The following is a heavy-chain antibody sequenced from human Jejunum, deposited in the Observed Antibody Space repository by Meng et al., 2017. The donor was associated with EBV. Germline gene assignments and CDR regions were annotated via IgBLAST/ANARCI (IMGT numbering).Heavy chain of an antibody. D-gene: IGHD4-23*01. Sequence: QWCACRLQLSEARSHPRGVLGGFFSYYFWTWNRQPPGKGLEWIGEISHSGTTKYNPSLKSRVTISLDTSNNQFSLNLNSVTAADTALYYCARYGKCSGNSFYCFDPWGQGTLVTVSS. V-gene: IGHV4-34*01. CDR1: GGFFSYYF. CDR2: ISHSGTT. J-gene: IGHJ5*02. CDR3: ARYGKCSGNSFYCFDP.